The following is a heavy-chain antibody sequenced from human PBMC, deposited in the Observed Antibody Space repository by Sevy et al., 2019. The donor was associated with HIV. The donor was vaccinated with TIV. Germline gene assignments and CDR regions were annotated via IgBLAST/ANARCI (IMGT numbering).Heavy chain of an antibody. V-gene: IGHV3-23*01. J-gene: IGHJ5*02. CDR1: GFTFSSYA. D-gene: IGHD2-15*01. CDR3: AKAIVVVGATAWFDP. Sequence: GGSLRLSCAASGFTFSSYAMNWVRQAPGKGLEWVSAISGSGGSTYYVDSVKGRFIISRDNSKNTLYLQMNSLRAEDTAVYYCAKAIVVVGATAWFDPWGQGTLVTVSS. CDR2: ISGSGGST.